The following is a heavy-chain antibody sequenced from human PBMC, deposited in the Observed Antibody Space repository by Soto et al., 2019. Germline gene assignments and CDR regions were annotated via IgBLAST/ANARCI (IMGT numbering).Heavy chain of an antibody. D-gene: IGHD4-17*01. CDR2: INSDGSST. CDR3: ARLTVTPSPYYYYGMDV. Sequence: GGSLRLSCAASGFTFSSYWMHWVRQAPGKGLVWVSRINSDGSSTSYADSVKGRFTISRDNAKNTLYLQMNSLRAEDTAVYYCARLTVTPSPYYYYGMDVWGQGTTVTVSS. J-gene: IGHJ6*02. V-gene: IGHV3-74*01. CDR1: GFTFSSYW.